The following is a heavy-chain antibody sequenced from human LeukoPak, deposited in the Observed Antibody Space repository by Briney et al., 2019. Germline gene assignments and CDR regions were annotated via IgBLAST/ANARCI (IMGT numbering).Heavy chain of an antibody. D-gene: IGHD3-22*01. J-gene: IGHJ4*02. CDR1: GFTFSSYG. CDR3: AKAGSSGYSFDY. CDR2: ISYDGSNK. Sequence: PGGSLRLTCAASGFTFSSYGLHRVRQAPGKGLEWVAVISYDGSNKYYADSVKGRFTISRDNSKNTLYLQMNSLRAEDTAVYYCAKAGSSGYSFDYWGQGTLVTVSS. V-gene: IGHV3-30*18.